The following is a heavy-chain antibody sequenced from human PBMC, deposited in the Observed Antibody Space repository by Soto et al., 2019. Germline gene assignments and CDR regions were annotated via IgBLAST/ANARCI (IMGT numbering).Heavy chain of an antibody. Sequence: PVGSLRLSCAASGFTFSSYAMHWVRQAPGKGLEWVAVISYDGSNKYYADSVKGRFTISRDNSKNTLYLQMNSLRAEDTAVYYCASLGGPTDYWGQGTLVTVSS. D-gene: IGHD4-17*01. CDR3: ASLGGPTDY. CDR1: GFTFSSYA. J-gene: IGHJ4*02. V-gene: IGHV3-30-3*01. CDR2: ISYDGSNK.